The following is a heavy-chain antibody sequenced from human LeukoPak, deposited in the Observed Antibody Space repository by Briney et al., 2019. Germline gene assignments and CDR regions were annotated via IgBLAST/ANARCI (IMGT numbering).Heavy chain of an antibody. CDR1: GFTFSTYG. Sequence: AGGSLRLSCAASGFTFSTYGMHWVRQAPGRGLEWVAVISYDGSNKYYADSVKGRFTISRDNSKNTLYLQMNSLRAEDTALYYCAKSVGTFLFDPWGQGTLVTVSS. CDR2: ISYDGSNK. CDR3: AKSVGTFLFDP. D-gene: IGHD2/OR15-2a*01. V-gene: IGHV3-30*18. J-gene: IGHJ5*02.